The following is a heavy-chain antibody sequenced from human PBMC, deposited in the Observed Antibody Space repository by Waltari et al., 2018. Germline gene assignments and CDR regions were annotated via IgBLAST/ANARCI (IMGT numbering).Heavy chain of an antibody. J-gene: IGHJ4*02. Sequence: QVQLQQWGAGLLTPSETLSLTCAVYGGSFSGYYWSWIRQPPGKGLEWIGEINHSGSTNYNPSLKSRVTISVDTSKNQFSLKLSSVTAADTAVYYCARGRAVAGTYQPPSANYWGQGTLVTVSS. CDR2: INHSGST. D-gene: IGHD6-19*01. CDR1: GGSFSGYY. CDR3: ARGRAVAGTYQPPSANY. V-gene: IGHV4-34*01.